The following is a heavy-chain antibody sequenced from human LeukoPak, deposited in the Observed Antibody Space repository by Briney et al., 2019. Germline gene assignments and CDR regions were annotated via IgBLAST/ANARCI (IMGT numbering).Heavy chain of an antibody. CDR2: VDPEDGET. D-gene: IGHD3-10*01. CDR1: GYTFTDYY. J-gene: IGHJ1*01. V-gene: IGHV1-69-2*01. Sequence: ASVKVSCKVSGYTFTDYYMHWVQQAPGKGLEWIGLVDPEDGETIYAEKFQGRVTITADTSTDTAYMELSSLRSEDTAVYYCATGATMVRGVRAFQHWGQGTLVTVSS. CDR3: ATGATMVRGVRAFQH.